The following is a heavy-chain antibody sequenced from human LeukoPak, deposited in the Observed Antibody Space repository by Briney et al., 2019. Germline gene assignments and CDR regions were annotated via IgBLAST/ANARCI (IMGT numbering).Heavy chain of an antibody. J-gene: IGHJ4*02. CDR1: GGSFSGYY. V-gene: IGHV4-34*01. Sequence: PSETLSLTCAVYGGSFSGYYWSWIRQPPGMGLEWIGEINHSGSTNYKPSLKSRVTISVDTSKNQFSLKLSSVTAADTAVYYCARARRTVPTRDFDYWGQGTLVTVSS. CDR2: INHSGST. CDR3: ARARRTVPTRDFDY. D-gene: IGHD4-17*01.